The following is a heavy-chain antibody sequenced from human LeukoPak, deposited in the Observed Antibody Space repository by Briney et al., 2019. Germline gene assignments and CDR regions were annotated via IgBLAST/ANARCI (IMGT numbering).Heavy chain of an antibody. CDR1: GFTFSSYS. V-gene: IGHV3-48*01. D-gene: IGHD2-2*01. J-gene: IGHJ3*02. CDR2: ISSSSSTI. CDR3: ARERTPGAFDI. Sequence: GGSLRLSCAASGFTFSSYSMNWVRQAPGKGLEWVSYISSSSSTIYYADSVKGRFTISRDNAKNSLYLQMNSLRAEDTAVYYCARERTPGAFDIWGQGTTVTVSS.